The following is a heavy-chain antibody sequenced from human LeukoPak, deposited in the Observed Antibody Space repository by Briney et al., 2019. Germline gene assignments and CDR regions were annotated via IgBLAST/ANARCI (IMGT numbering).Heavy chain of an antibody. CDR3: ARRYSGGWFFDY. D-gene: IGHD6-19*01. V-gene: IGHV4-59*08. CDR1: GGSISGYY. J-gene: IGHJ4*02. Sequence: PSETLSLTCTVSGGSISGYYWSWIRQPPGKGLEWIGYIYYSGTTNYNPSLKSRVTISVDTSKNQFSLKLSSVTAADTAVYYCARRYSGGWFFDYWGQGTLVTVSS. CDR2: IYYSGTT.